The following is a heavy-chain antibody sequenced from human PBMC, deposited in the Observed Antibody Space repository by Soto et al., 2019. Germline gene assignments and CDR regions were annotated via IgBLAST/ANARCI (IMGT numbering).Heavy chain of an antibody. CDR3: ARVPKGYDFWSGDAFDI. Sequence: QVQLVQSGAEVKKPGASVKVSCKASGYTFTSYDINWVRQATGQGLEWMGWMNPNSGNTGYAQKFQGRVTITRNTSISTAYMELSSLRSEDTAVYYCARVPKGYDFWSGDAFDIWGQGTMVTVSS. J-gene: IGHJ3*02. CDR2: MNPNSGNT. CDR1: GYTFTSYD. D-gene: IGHD3-3*01. V-gene: IGHV1-8*01.